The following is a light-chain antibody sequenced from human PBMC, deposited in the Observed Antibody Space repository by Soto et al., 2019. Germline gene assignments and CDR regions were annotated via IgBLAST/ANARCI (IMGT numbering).Light chain of an antibody. CDR3: QQFYNWPRT. J-gene: IGKJ1*01. CDR2: GAS. Sequence: EIGMTQSPGTLSVSPGERATLSCRASQSVSSNLAWYQQKPGQAPRLLIYGASTRATGIPARFSGSGSETEFTLTISSLQSEEFAVYYCQQFYNWPRTFGQGTKVEIK. V-gene: IGKV3-15*01. CDR1: QSVSSN.